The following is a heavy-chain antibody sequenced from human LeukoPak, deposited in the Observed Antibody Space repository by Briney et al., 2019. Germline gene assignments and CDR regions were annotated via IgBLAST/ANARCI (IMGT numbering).Heavy chain of an antibody. Sequence: ASVKVSCKASGYSFTSNYIHWVRQAPGQGLEWMGRINPNSGGTNYAQKFQGRVTMTRDTSISTAYMELSRLRSDDTAVYYCASSAAPNAFDIWGQGTMVTVSS. CDR2: INPNSGGT. V-gene: IGHV1-2*06. D-gene: IGHD6-13*01. J-gene: IGHJ3*02. CDR1: GYSFTSNY. CDR3: ASSAAPNAFDI.